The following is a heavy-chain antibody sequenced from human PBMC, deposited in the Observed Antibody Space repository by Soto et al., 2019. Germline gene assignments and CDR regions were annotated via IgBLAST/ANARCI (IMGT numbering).Heavy chain of an antibody. V-gene: IGHV4-59*01. J-gene: IGHJ3*02. CDR3: ARGRGGTYDAFDI. CDR2: IYYSGTT. D-gene: IGHD1-26*01. Sequence: LTCTVSGGSMSRYFWSWIRQPPGKGLEWIGYIYYSGTTNYNPSLKSRVTTSLDTSKNQISLKLVSLTAADTAFYYCARGRGGTYDAFDIWGPGTLVTVSS. CDR1: GGSMSRYF.